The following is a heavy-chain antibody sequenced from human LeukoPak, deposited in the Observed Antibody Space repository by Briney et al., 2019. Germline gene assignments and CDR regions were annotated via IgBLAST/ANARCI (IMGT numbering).Heavy chain of an antibody. J-gene: IGHJ3*01. Sequence: ASLKVSCKASGYTFTDYCMHWVRQAPGQGLEWMGRINPNSGGTNYAQKFQGRVTMTRDTSISTAYMELSRLRSDDAAVYYCARTYCFGSSGSRDAFHFWGQGTMVTVST. D-gene: IGHD3-22*01. CDR2: INPNSGGT. CDR3: ARTYCFGSSGSRDAFHF. CDR1: GYTFTDYC. V-gene: IGHV1-2*06.